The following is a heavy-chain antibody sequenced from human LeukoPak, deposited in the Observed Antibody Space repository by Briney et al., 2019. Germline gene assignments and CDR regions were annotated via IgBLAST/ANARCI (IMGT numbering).Heavy chain of an antibody. D-gene: IGHD3-10*01. Sequence: ASVKVSCKASGYTFPSYGISWVRPAPAKGLAWMGWISAYNGNPHYAQKLQGRVTMTTDTSTSTAYMELRSLGSDDTAVYYCARDKGVSGSGSYYDYYYYYYGMDVWGQGTTVTVSS. CDR2: ISAYNGNP. CDR3: ARDKGVSGSGSYYDYYYYYYGMDV. J-gene: IGHJ6*02. CDR1: GYTFPSYG. V-gene: IGHV1-18*01.